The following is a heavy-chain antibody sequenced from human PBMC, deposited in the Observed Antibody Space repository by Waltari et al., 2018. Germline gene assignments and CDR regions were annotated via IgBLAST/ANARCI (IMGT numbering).Heavy chain of an antibody. Sequence: EVQLVQSGAEVKKPGESLKISCKGAGYTFPTYWIGWVRQMPGKGLEWMGIIYPGDSDTRYSPSFQGQVTISADKSISTAYLQWSSMRASDTAMYYCARRGGAGTGGFDYWGQGTLVTVSS. CDR3: ARRGGAGTGGFDY. D-gene: IGHD2-21*01. CDR2: IYPGDSDT. CDR1: GYTFPTYW. V-gene: IGHV5-51*01. J-gene: IGHJ4*02.